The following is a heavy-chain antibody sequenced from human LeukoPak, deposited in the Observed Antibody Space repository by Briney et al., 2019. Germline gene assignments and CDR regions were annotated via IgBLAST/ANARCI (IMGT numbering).Heavy chain of an antibody. CDR1: GGSISSGSYY. CDR3: ARLTGYSSESWFDP. J-gene: IGHJ5*02. Sequence: ASETLSLTCTVSGGSISSGSYYWSWIRQPPGKGLEWIGYIYYSGSTNYNPSLKSRVTISVHTSKNQFSLKLSSVTAADTAVYYCARLTGYSSESWFDPWGQGTLVTVSS. CDR2: IYYSGST. D-gene: IGHD3-9*01. V-gene: IGHV4-61*01.